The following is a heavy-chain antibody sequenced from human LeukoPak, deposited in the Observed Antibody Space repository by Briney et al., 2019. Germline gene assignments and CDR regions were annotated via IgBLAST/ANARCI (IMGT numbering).Heavy chain of an antibody. CDR3: ATVAVIRGVTYFDY. V-gene: IGHV4-34*01. D-gene: IGHD3-10*01. CDR1: GGSFSAYY. Sequence: SETLSLTCVVYGGSFSAYYWNWIRQPPGKGLEWIGEINHSGSTNYKPSLKSRVTLSVDTSKNQFPLKLSSVTAADTAVYYCATVAVIRGVTYFDYWGQGTLVTVSS. CDR2: INHSGST. J-gene: IGHJ4*02.